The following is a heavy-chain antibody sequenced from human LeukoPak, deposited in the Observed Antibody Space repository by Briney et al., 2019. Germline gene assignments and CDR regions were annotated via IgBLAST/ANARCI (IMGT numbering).Heavy chain of an antibody. V-gene: IGHV1-18*01. Sequence: ASVTVSCKASGDTFTSNGISWVRQAPGQGLEWMGWISTYNGNTKYEQKLQGRVTMTTDTSTSTAYMELRSLRSDDTAVYYCARGPEAEHNDYWGQGTLVTVSS. J-gene: IGHJ4*02. CDR1: GDTFTSNG. CDR3: ARGPEAEHNDY. CDR2: ISTYNGNT. D-gene: IGHD1-14*01.